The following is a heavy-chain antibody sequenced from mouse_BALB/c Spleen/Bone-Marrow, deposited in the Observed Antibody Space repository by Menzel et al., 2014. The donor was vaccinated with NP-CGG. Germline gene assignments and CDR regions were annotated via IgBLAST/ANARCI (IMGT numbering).Heavy chain of an antibody. CDR2: IDPSDSYT. CDR1: GYTFTSYW. J-gene: IGHJ1*01. D-gene: IGHD2-4*01. V-gene: IGHV1S127*01. CDR3: TRGDYDWYFDV. Sequence: VQLQESGAVLVKPGASVKMSCKASGYTFTSYWMHWVKQRPGQGLAWIGVIDPSDSYTSYNQKFKGKATLTVDTSSSTAYMQLSSLTSEDSAVYYCTRGDYDWYFDVWGAGTTVTVSS.